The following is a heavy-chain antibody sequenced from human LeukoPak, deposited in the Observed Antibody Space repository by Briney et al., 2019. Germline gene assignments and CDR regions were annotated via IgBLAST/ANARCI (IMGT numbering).Heavy chain of an antibody. V-gene: IGHV3-21*01. CDR3: ARASYITTNWGSYFDY. CDR2: ISISSSYI. D-gene: IGHD7-27*01. Sequence: PGGSLRLSCAASGFTFSSYSINWVRQAPRKGLEWVSSISISSSYIYYADSVKGRFTISRDNAKNSLYLQMNSLRAEDTAVYYCARASYITTNWGSYFDYWGQGTLVTVSS. J-gene: IGHJ4*02. CDR1: GFTFSSYS.